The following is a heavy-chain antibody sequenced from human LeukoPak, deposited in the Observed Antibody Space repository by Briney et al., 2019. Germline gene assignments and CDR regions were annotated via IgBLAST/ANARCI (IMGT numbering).Heavy chain of an antibody. CDR1: GGTFSSYA. V-gene: IGHV1-69*05. Sequence: SVKVSCKASGGTFSSYAISWVRQAPGQGLEWMGGIIPIFGTANYAQKFQGRVTITRDTSASTAYMELSSLRSEDTAVYYCARDGTPYDILTGYYFDAFDIWGQGTMVTVSS. CDR3: ARDGTPYDILTGYYFDAFDI. CDR2: IIPIFGTA. D-gene: IGHD3-9*01. J-gene: IGHJ3*02.